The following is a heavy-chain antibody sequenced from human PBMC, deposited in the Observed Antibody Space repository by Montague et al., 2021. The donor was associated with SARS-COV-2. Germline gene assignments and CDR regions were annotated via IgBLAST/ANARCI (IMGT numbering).Heavy chain of an antibody. CDR1: RGFISGRSNY. D-gene: IGHD2-15*01. J-gene: IGHJ5*01. CDR2: FYYTGNT. CDR3: VRHGGSSWLVS. Sequence: SETLSLTCTVSRGFISGRSNYWGWVRQTPGKGLARIGSFYYTGNTYYNPSFKSRVTISVDTSKNQFSLSLRPVTAVDTSVYFCVRHGGSSWLVSWGQGTLVIVSS. V-gene: IGHV4-39*01.